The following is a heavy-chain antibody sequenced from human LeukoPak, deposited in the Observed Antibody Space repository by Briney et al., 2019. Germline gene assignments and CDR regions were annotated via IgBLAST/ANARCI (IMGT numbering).Heavy chain of an antibody. Sequence: GGSLRLSCAASGFTFSSYGMHWVRQAPGKGLEWVSYISPDSTEIYYADSVKGRFTISRDNAKNSLYLQMNSLRAEDTAVYYCARDLSGGFEYWGQGTLVTVSS. D-gene: IGHD3-10*01. V-gene: IGHV3-21*05. J-gene: IGHJ4*02. CDR1: GFTFSSYG. CDR3: ARDLSGGFEY. CDR2: ISPDSTEI.